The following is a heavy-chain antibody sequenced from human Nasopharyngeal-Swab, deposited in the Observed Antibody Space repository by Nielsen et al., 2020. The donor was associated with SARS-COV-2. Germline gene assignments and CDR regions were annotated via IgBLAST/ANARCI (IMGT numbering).Heavy chain of an antibody. V-gene: IGHV1-58*01. Sequence: SVQVSCKASGFTFTKSAVQWVRQARGQRLEYMGWIVVGSGDTNYAQNFQERVSITRDMSTSTAYMELSSLRSEDTAVYYCAAGNASGWYVNSFDCWGQGTLVTVSS. CDR1: GFTFTKSA. D-gene: IGHD6-19*01. J-gene: IGHJ4*02. CDR3: AAGNASGWYVNSFDC. CDR2: IVVGSGDT.